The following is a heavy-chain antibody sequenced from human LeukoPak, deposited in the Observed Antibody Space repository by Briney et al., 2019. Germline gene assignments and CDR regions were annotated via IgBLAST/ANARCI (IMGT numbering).Heavy chain of an antibody. D-gene: IGHD5-18*01. CDR1: GYSISSGYY. V-gene: IGHV4-38-2*02. CDR2: IYTSGST. CDR3: ARNTAMDYYYYYMDV. Sequence: ASETLSLTCTVSGYSISSGYYWGWIRQPPGKGLEWIGYIYTSGSTNYNPSLKSRVTISLDTSTNQFSLRLSSVTAADTAVYYCARNTAMDYYYYYMDVWGTGTTVTVSS. J-gene: IGHJ6*03.